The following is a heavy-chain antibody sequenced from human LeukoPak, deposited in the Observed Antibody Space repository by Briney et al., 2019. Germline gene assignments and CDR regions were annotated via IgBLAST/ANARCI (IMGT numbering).Heavy chain of an antibody. J-gene: IGHJ4*02. V-gene: IGHV3-30*01. CDR3: ARDARRPRDVVVTSDDLDY. Sequence: GGSLRLSCAASGFTFSSYAMHWARQAPGKGLEWVAVISYDGSNKYYADSVKGRFTISRDNSKNTLYLQMNSLRAEDTAVYYCARDARRPRDVVVTSDDLDYWGQGTLVTVSS. CDR2: ISYDGSNK. D-gene: IGHD2-21*02. CDR1: GFTFSSYA.